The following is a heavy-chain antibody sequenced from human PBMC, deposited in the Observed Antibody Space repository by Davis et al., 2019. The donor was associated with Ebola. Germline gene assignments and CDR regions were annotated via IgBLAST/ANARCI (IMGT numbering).Heavy chain of an antibody. CDR3: AIGRQRFDP. V-gene: IGHV3-21*01. CDR2: ISGGSNYI. D-gene: IGHD1-26*01. CDR1: GFTFSSYS. Sequence: GESLKISCAASGFTFSSYSMNWVRQAPGKGLEWVSSISGGSNYIYYADSVEGRFTISRDNAKNSLYLQMNSLRDEDTAVYYCAIGRQRFDPWGQGTLVTVSS. J-gene: IGHJ5*02.